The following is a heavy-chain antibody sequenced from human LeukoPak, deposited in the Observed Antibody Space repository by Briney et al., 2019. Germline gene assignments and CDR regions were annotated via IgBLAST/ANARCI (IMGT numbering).Heavy chain of an antibody. CDR3: ARGSSRGNYYYYYMDV. CDR1: GYTFTSYY. V-gene: IGHV1-46*01. D-gene: IGHD6-13*01. Sequence: ASVKVSCKASGYTFTSYYMHWVRQAPGQGLEWMGIINPSGGSTSYAQKIQDRVTMTRDMSTSTVYMELSSLRSEDTAVYYCARGSSRGNYYYYYMDVWGKGTTVTVSS. J-gene: IGHJ6*03. CDR2: INPSGGST.